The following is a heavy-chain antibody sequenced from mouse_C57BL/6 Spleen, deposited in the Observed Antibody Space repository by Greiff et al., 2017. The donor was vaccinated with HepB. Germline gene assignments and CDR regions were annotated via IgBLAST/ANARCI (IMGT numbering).Heavy chain of an antibody. CDR1: GYTFTDYY. Sequence: QVQLKESGAALVRPGASVKLSCKASGYTFTDYYINWVKQRPGQGLEWIARIYPGSGNTYYNEKFKGEATLTAEKSSSTAYMQLSSLTSEDSAVYVCARGLITTGGYAMDYWGQGTSVTVAS. CDR2: IYPGSGNT. D-gene: IGHD1-1*01. J-gene: IGHJ4*01. V-gene: IGHV1-76*01. CDR3: ARGLITTGGYAMDY.